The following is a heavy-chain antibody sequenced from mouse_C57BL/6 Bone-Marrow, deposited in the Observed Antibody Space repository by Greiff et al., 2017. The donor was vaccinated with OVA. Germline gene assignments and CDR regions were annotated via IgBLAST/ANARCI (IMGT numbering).Heavy chain of an antibody. V-gene: IGHV1-81*01. D-gene: IGHD2-2*01. Sequence: VQLQESGAELARPGASVKLSCKASGYTFTSYGISWVKQRTGQGLEWIGEIYPRSGNTYYNEKFKGKATLPADKSSSTAYMELRSLTSEDSAVYFGARDYYGYRFAYWGQGTLVTVSA. CDR1: GYTFTSYG. CDR3: ARDYYGYRFAY. J-gene: IGHJ3*01. CDR2: IYPRSGNT.